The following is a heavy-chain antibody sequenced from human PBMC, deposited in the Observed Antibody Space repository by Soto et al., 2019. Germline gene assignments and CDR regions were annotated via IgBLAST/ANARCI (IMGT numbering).Heavy chain of an antibody. CDR1: GFTFSTYA. V-gene: IGHV3-23*01. CDR3: AKALNRGFSDFDS. J-gene: IGHJ4*02. CDR2: ISDSGANT. D-gene: IGHD3-10*01. Sequence: GGSLRLSCAASGFTFSTYAMTWVRQAPDKGLEWVSTISDSGANTYYADSMKGRFTISRDNSKNTLYLQMNILRADDTAVYYCAKALNRGFSDFDSCGQGTQVTSPQ.